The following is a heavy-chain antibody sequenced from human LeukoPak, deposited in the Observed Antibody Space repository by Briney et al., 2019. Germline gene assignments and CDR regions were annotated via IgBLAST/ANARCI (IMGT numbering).Heavy chain of an antibody. J-gene: IGHJ4*02. D-gene: IGHD3-10*01. CDR1: GFTFSSYW. CDR2: IKQDGSEK. V-gene: IGHV3-7*01. CDR3: ARASLLWFGECHFDY. Sequence: GGSLRLSCAASGFTFSSYWMSWVRQAPGKGLEWVANIKQDGSEKYYVDSVKGRFTISRDNAKNSPYLQMNSLRAEDTAVYYCARASLLWFGECHFDYWGQGTLVTVSS.